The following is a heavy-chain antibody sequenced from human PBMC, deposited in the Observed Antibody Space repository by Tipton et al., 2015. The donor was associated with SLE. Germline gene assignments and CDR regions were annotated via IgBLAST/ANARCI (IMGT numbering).Heavy chain of an antibody. D-gene: IGHD6-13*01. CDR2: IKNSGVGT. V-gene: IGHV3-23*01. CDR3: AKERAAAGVPYFDS. Sequence: SLRLSCAASGFTFSNYWMSWVRQAPGKGLEWVAGIKNSGVGTFYTDSVKGRFSISKDNSKNTLFLQMNSLGAEDMAVYFCAKERAAAGVPYFDSWGQGTLVTVSS. CDR1: GFTFSNYW. J-gene: IGHJ4*02.